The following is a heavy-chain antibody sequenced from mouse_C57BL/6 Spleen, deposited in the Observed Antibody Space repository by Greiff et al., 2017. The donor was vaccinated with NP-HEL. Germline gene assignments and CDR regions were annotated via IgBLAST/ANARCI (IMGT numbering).Heavy chain of an antibody. CDR3: TRALYYDWSFDY. D-gene: IGHD2-4*01. V-gene: IGHV5-9-1*02. CDR2: ISSGGDYI. Sequence: EVMLVESGEGLVKPGGSLKLSCAASGFTFSSYAMSWVRQTPEKRLEWVAYISSGGDYIYYADTVKGRFTISRDNARNTLYLQMSSLKSEDTAMYYCTRALYYDWSFDYWGQGTTLTVSS. J-gene: IGHJ2*01. CDR1: GFTFSSYA.